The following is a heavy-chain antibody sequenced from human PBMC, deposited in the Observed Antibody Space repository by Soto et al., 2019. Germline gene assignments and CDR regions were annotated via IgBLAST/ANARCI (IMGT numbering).Heavy chain of an antibody. CDR3: AKDRTTFYWYFDL. Sequence: QVQLVESGGGVVQPGRSLRLSCAASGFIFSNSGINWVRQAPGKGLEWLAVISYDGNDTYYADSVKGRFTISRDNSKNTLYLQMNSLRDEDTAVYYCAKDRTTFYWYFDLWGRGTLVTVSS. CDR2: ISYDGNDT. V-gene: IGHV3-30*18. D-gene: IGHD1-7*01. J-gene: IGHJ2*01. CDR1: GFIFSNSG.